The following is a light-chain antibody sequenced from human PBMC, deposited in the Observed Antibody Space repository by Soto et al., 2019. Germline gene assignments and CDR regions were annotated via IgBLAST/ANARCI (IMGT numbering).Light chain of an antibody. Sequence: EIGMPQSPATLSVSPGERATLSCRASQSISSSLAWYQQKPGQAPRLLIYGASTRATGLPARFSGSGSGTEITLTISSLQSEDFAVYYCQQYNSWPPVTFGQGTNVDIK. V-gene: IGKV3-15*01. CDR1: QSISSS. CDR3: QQYNSWPPVT. J-gene: IGKJ1*01. CDR2: GAS.